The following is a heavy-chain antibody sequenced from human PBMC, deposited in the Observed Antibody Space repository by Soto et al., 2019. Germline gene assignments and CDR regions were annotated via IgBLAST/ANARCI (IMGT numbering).Heavy chain of an antibody. CDR2: INPNSGGT. CDR3: ARVEVGDTAMVTASGPFDY. J-gene: IGHJ4*02. CDR1: GYTFTGYY. Sequence: ASVKVSCKASGYTFTGYYMHWVRQAPGQGLEWMGWINPNSGGTNYAQKFQGRVTMTRDTSISTAYMELSRLRSDDTAVYYCARVEVGDTAMVTASGPFDYWGQGTLVTVS. D-gene: IGHD5-18*01. V-gene: IGHV1-2*02.